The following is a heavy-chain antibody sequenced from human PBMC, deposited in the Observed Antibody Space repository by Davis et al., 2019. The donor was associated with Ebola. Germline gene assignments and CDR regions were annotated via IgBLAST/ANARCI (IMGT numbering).Heavy chain of an antibody. Sequence: GGSLRLSCEVSGFSFSDYWMSWVRQAPGKGLEWLAHIKEDGSENYFVDSVKGRFTISRDNAKKSLFLQMSSLRAEDTALYYCARGHGWLDYWGQGTLVTVSS. CDR2: IKEDGSEN. CDR3: ARGHGWLDY. CDR1: GFSFSDYW. J-gene: IGHJ4*02. D-gene: IGHD6-19*01. V-gene: IGHV3-7*03.